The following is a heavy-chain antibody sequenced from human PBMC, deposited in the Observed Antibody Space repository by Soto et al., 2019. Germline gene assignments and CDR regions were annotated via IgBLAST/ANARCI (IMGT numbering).Heavy chain of an antibody. Sequence: PGESLKISCKGSGYRFSSYWIGWVRQMPGKGLECLGIIYPGDSDTGYSPSFQGQVTISADKSFSTAYLQWSSLKASDTAMYYCARTYYYDSRGYPDAFDIWGQGTMVTVSS. CDR2: IYPGDSDT. V-gene: IGHV5-51*01. CDR3: ARTYYYDSRGYPDAFDI. J-gene: IGHJ3*02. CDR1: GYRFSSYW. D-gene: IGHD3-22*01.